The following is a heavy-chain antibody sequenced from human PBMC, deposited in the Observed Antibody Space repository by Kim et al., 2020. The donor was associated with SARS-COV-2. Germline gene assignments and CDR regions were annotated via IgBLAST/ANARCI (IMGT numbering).Heavy chain of an antibody. J-gene: IGHJ4*02. D-gene: IGHD3-16*01. CDR2: INHSGTT. CDR1: GGSVNFYY. CDR3: ARGAEDDNAFSGDYFDS. Sequence: SETLSLTCAVSGGSVNFYYWSWIRQSPGKGLQWIGEINHSGTTNYNPSLKSRVTISVDTSKNEFSLRLISLTAADTATYYCARGAEDDNAFSGDYFDSWGQGTLVTVSP. V-gene: IGHV4-34*01.